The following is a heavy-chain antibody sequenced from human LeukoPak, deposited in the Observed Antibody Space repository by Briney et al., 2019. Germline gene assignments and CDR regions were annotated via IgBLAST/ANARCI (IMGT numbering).Heavy chain of an antibody. CDR1: GYTFTGYY. J-gene: IGHJ4*02. Sequence: ASVKVSCKASGYTFTGYYMHWVRQAPGQGLEWMGWINPNSGGTNYAQKFQGRVTMTRDTSISTAYMELSRLRSDDTAVYYCARGSRYYDSSGYLGDYWGQGTLVTVSS. D-gene: IGHD3-22*01. CDR3: ARGSRYYDSSGYLGDY. V-gene: IGHV1-2*02. CDR2: INPNSGGT.